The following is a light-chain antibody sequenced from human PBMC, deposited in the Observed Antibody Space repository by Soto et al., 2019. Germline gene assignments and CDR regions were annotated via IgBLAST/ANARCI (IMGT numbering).Light chain of an antibody. CDR2: DVT. CDR3: SSFTTSATRV. J-gene: IGLJ1*01. CDR1: SSDVGAYNY. V-gene: IGLV2-14*03. Sequence: QSALTQPASVSGSPGQSITISCTGTSSDVGAYNYVSWYQQHPGKAPKLMIYDVTTRPSGVSDRFSGSKSGNTASLTISGLQAEDEAVYYCSSFTTSATRVFGTGTKVTVL.